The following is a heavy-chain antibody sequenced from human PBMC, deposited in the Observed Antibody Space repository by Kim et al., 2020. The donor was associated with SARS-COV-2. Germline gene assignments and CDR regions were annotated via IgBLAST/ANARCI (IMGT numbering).Heavy chain of an antibody. Sequence: ASVKVSCKASGYTFSSYAISWVRQAPGQGLEWMGGIIAYNGKTNYAQKLQGRVTITADESTSTAYMELSSLRSEDTAVYYCASYVSRCYCTRYYFDIWGQGTLVTVSS. D-gene: IGHD3-22*01. CDR1: GYTFSSYA. V-gene: IGHV1-18*01. J-gene: IGHJ4*01. CDR2: IIAYNGKT. CDR3: ASYVSRCYCTRYYFDI.